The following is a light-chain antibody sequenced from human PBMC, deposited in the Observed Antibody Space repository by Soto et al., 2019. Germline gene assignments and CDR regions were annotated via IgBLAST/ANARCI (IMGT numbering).Light chain of an antibody. Sequence: SPGPMSLSPGESAPLSYSSQSIVSSYLAWYQQKPGQAPRLLIYGASNRATGIPDRFSGSGSGTDFTLTISRLETEDFAVYYCQQYGSSGTFRQGTKVDIK. J-gene: IGKJ1*01. CDR3: QQYGSSGT. CDR2: GAS. V-gene: IGKV3-20*01. CDR1: QSIVSSY.